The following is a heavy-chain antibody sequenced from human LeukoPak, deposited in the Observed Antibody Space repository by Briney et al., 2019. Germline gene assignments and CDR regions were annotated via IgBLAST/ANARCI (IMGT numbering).Heavy chain of an antibody. D-gene: IGHD1-1*01. CDR3: ARARTRGNNWYFDY. Sequence: SETLSLTCTVSGDSISNYNWNWIRQPPGKGLEWIGYIYYRGNTNYNPSLKRRLTISADTSKSQFSLRVTSVTAADTAMYYCARARTRGNNWYFDYWGQGTVVIVSS. CDR1: GDSISNYN. V-gene: IGHV4-59*01. CDR2: IYYRGNT. J-gene: IGHJ4*02.